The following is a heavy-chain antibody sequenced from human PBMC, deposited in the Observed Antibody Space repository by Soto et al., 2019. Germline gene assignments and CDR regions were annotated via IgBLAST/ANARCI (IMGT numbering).Heavy chain of an antibody. CDR3: ARDKITGLFDY. J-gene: IGHJ4*02. D-gene: IGHD2-8*02. CDR2: INHSGST. Sequence: QVQLQQWGAGLLKPSETLSLTCAVYGGSFSGYYWTWIRQPPGTGLEWIGEINHSGSTNYNPSLSGRGTQSVDTAKSQFSLKLPSVTAADTAVYYCARDKITGLFDYWGQGTLVTVSS. CDR1: GGSFSGYY. V-gene: IGHV4-34*01.